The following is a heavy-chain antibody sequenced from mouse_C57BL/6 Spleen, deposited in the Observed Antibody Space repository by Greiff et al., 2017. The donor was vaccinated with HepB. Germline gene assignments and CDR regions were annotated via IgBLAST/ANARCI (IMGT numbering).Heavy chain of an antibody. CDR1: GYTFTSYW. CDR2: IHPNSGST. Sequence: VQLQQPGAELVKPGASVKLSCKASGYTFTSYWMHWVKQRPGQGLEWIGMIHPNSGSTNYNEKFKSKATLTVDKSSSTAYMQLSSLTSEDSAVYYCARGDYDYDDGYYFDYWGQGTTLTVSS. CDR3: ARGDYDYDDGYYFDY. D-gene: IGHD2-4*01. V-gene: IGHV1-64*01. J-gene: IGHJ2*01.